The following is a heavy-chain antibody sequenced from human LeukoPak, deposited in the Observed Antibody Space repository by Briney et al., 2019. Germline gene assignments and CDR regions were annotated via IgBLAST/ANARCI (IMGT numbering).Heavy chain of an antibody. CDR1: GFTFSSYE. V-gene: IGHV3-48*03. CDR2: ISSSGSTI. Sequence: GGSLRLSCAASGFTFSSYEMNWVRQAPGKGLEWVSYISSSGSTIYYADSVKGRFTFSRDIAKNSLYLQMNSLRAEDTAVYYCARDATRYQLLRGGWYFDLWGRGTLVTVSS. D-gene: IGHD2-2*01. J-gene: IGHJ2*01. CDR3: ARDATRYQLLRGGWYFDL.